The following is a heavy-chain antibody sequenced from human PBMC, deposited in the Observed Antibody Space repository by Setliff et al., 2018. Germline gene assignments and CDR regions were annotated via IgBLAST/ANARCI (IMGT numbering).Heavy chain of an antibody. V-gene: IGHV4-59*02. D-gene: IGHD2-2*01. CDR3: ARGIGGYCSSMSCSNESWP. CDR2: ISYSGIT. J-gene: IGHJ5*02. Sequence: SETLSLTCNVSGASVSSHYWDWIRQPPGKGLEWIGFISYSGITTYNVSLKSRVSISVDTSKNQFSLKLSSVTAADTAVYYCARGIGGYCSSMSCSNESWPWGQGTLVTVSS. CDR1: GASVSSHY.